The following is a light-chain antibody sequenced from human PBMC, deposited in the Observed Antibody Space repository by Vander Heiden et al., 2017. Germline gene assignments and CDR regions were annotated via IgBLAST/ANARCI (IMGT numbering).Light chain of an antibody. Sequence: DIQMTQSPSTLSASVGDRVTITCRASQSVNVFLAWYQQKPGRAPKLLIYRASNLESGVPSRFSGSGSGTEFTLTISSLQPDDFATYYCQQYISSGTFGQRTKVEIK. CDR1: QSVNVF. J-gene: IGKJ1*01. CDR3: QQYISSGT. CDR2: RAS. V-gene: IGKV1-5*03.